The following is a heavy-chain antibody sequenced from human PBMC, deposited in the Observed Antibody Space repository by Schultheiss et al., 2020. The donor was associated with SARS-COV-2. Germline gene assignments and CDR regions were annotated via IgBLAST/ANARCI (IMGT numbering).Heavy chain of an antibody. D-gene: IGHD2-21*01. CDR2: ISYDGTNK. J-gene: IGHJ6*02. V-gene: IGHV3-30*01. CDR3: ARRRGHFRIVVVRGLDV. Sequence: GGSLRLSCAASGFTFSSYAMHWVRQAPGKGLEWVAVISYDGTNKYYADSVKGRFTISRDNSKNTLYLQMNSLRAEDTAVYYCARRRGHFRIVVVRGLDVWGQGTTVTVSS. CDR1: GFTFSSYA.